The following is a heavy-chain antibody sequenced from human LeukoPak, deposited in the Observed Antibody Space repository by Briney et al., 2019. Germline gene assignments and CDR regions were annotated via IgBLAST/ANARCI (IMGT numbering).Heavy chain of an antibody. D-gene: IGHD5-24*01. CDR2: INHSGST. V-gene: IGHV4-34*01. Sequence: PSETLSLTCAVYGGSFSGYYWSWIRQPPGKGVEWIGEINHSGSTNYNPSLKSRVTISVDTSKNQFSLKLSSVTAADTAVYYCASVARKINYFDYWGQGTLVTVSS. J-gene: IGHJ4*02. CDR3: ASVARKINYFDY. CDR1: GGSFSGYY.